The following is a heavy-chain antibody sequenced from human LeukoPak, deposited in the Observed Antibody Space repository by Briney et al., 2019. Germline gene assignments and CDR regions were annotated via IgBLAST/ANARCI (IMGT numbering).Heavy chain of an antibody. CDR1: GYTFTSYG. J-gene: IGHJ3*02. V-gene: IGHV1-18*01. CDR2: ISAYNGNT. D-gene: IGHD3-10*01. Sequence: GASVKVSCKASGYTFTSYGISWVRQAPGQGLEWMGWISAYNGNTNYAQKLQGRVTMTTDTSTSTAYMELRSLRSDDTAVYYCARDWVLLWFGELRHDAFDIWGQGTMVTVSS. CDR3: ARDWVLLWFGELRHDAFDI.